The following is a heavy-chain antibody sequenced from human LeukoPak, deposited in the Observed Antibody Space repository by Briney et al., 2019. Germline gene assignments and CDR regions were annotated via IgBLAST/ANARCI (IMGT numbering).Heavy chain of an antibody. J-gene: IGHJ5*02. CDR3: SGSYAYNWFDP. V-gene: IGHV3-74*01. Sequence: GGSLRLSCAASGFTFSKYWMHWVRQAPGKGPVWVSRINGDGCSTSYADSVKARFTISRDNAKNTLYLQMNSLRAEDTAVYYCSGSYAYNWFDPWGQGTLVTVSS. CDR2: INGDGCST. CDR1: GFTFSKYW. D-gene: IGHD1-26*01.